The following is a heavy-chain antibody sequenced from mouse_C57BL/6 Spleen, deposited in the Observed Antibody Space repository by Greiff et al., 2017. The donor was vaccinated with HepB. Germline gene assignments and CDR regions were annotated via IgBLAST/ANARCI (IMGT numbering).Heavy chain of an antibody. Sequence: VHLVESGPELVKPGASVKISCKASGYAFSSSWMNWVKQRPGKGLEWIGRIYPGDGDTNYNGKFKGKATLTADKSSSTAYMQLSSLTSEDSAVYFCARSLYYGSSPYAMDYWGQGTSVTVSS. V-gene: IGHV1-82*01. CDR2: IYPGDGDT. CDR3: ARSLYYGSSPYAMDY. CDR1: GYAFSSSW. J-gene: IGHJ4*01. D-gene: IGHD1-1*01.